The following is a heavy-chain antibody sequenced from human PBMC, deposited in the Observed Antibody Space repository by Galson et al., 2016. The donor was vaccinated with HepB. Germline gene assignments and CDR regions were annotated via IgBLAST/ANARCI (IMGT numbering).Heavy chain of an antibody. D-gene: IGHD6-19*01. Sequence: CAISGDSVSSNSAAWSWIRQSPSRGLEWLGRTYYRSKWYNDYAVSVKSRININLDTSKNQFSLQLNSVTPEDTAVYYCARISHDSGCPAWGQGSLVTVSS. V-gene: IGHV6-1*01. J-gene: IGHJ4*02. CDR3: ARISHDSGCPA. CDR2: TYYRSKWYN. CDR1: GDSVSSNSAA.